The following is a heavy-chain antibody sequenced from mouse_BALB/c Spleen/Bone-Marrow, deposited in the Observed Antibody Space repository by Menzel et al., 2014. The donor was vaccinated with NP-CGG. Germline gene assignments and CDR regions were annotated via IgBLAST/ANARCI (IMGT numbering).Heavy chain of an antibody. J-gene: IGHJ3*01. Sequence: LVESGPELVKPGASVRISCKASGYTFTNYYIHWVKQRPGQGLEWIGWIYPGNVNTRYNEKFKDKATLTADKSSSTAYMQFSSLTSEDSAVYFCARFSSGYQAWFAYWGQGTLVTVSA. CDR1: GYTFTNYY. D-gene: IGHD3-1*01. V-gene: IGHV1S56*01. CDR2: IYPGNVNT. CDR3: ARFSSGYQAWFAY.